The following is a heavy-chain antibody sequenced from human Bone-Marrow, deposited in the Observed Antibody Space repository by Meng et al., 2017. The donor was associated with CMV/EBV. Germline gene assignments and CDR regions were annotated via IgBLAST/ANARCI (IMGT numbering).Heavy chain of an antibody. V-gene: IGHV4-59*12. CDR1: GGSISSYY. Sequence: SETLSLTCTVSGGSISSYYWSWIRQPPGKGLEWIGYIYYSGSTNYNPSLKSRVTISVDTSKNQFSLKLSSVTAADTAVYYCASLYCGGDCYPDYWGQGTLVTVSS. CDR3: ASLYCGGDCYPDY. J-gene: IGHJ4*02. CDR2: IYYSGST. D-gene: IGHD2-21*01.